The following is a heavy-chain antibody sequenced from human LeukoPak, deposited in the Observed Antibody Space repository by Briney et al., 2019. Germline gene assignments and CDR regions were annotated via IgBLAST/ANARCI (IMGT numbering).Heavy chain of an antibody. J-gene: IGHJ5*02. D-gene: IGHD2-15*01. Sequence: GESLKISCKGSGYSFTSYWIGWVRQMPGKGLEWMGIIYPGDSDTRYSPSFQGQVTISADKSISTAYLQWSSLKASDTAMYYCARGYCSGGSCYSRNWFDPWGQGTLVTVSS. V-gene: IGHV5-51*01. CDR3: ARGYCSGGSCYSRNWFDP. CDR1: GYSFTSYW. CDR2: IYPGDSDT.